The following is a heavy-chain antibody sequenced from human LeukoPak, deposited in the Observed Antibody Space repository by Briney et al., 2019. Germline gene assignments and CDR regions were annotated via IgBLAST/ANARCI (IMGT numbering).Heavy chain of an antibody. D-gene: IGHD3-3*01. Sequence: SQTLSLTCTVSGGSISSGSYYWSWIRQPAGKGLEWIGRIYTSGSTNYNPSLKGRVTISVDTSKNQFSLKLSSVTAADTAVYYCARDLSEEEWLLSGWFDPWGQGTLVTVSS. CDR1: GGSISSGSYY. V-gene: IGHV4-61*02. CDR2: IYTSGST. CDR3: ARDLSEEEWLLSGWFDP. J-gene: IGHJ5*02.